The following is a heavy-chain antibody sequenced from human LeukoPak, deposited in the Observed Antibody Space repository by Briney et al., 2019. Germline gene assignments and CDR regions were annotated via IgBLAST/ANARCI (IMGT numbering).Heavy chain of an antibody. Sequence: SQTLSLTCTVSGGSISSGDYYWSWIRQPPGKGLEWIGYIYYSGSTYYNPSLKSRVTISVDTSKNQFSLKLSSVTAADTAVYYCARGGPTSVVAAQHYDYWGQGTLVTVSS. D-gene: IGHD2-15*01. J-gene: IGHJ4*02. CDR1: GGSISSGDYY. V-gene: IGHV4-30-4*01. CDR2: IYYSGST. CDR3: ARGGPTSVVAAQHYDY.